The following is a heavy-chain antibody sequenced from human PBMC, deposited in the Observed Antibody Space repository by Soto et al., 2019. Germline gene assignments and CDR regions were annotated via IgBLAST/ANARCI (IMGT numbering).Heavy chain of an antibody. J-gene: IGHJ3*02. Sequence: QVQLVQSGAEVKKPGSSVKVSCKASGGTFSTSSINWVRQAPGQRPEWMGNILPIFGTADYAQKFQGRVTITADKSTNTAYMEVRSLLSEDTAVYYCARGHEYGGNSDALDIWDQGTVVTVSS. D-gene: IGHD4-17*01. CDR3: ARGHEYGGNSDALDI. CDR2: ILPIFGTA. CDR1: GGTFSTSS. V-gene: IGHV1-69*14.